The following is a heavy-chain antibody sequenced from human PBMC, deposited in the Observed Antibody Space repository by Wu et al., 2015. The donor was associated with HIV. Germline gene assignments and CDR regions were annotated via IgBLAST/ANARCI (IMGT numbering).Heavy chain of an antibody. J-gene: IGHJ6*02. V-gene: IGHV1-69*05. CDR2: INPLFGTV. D-gene: IGHD5-12*01. Sequence: QVQLVQFGAEVKKPGSSVKITCKASGDGFTSYAVSWVRQAPGEGLEWMGGINPLFGTVKPVEKFQDRVTFSTDEFKTTVYMELRSLRSEDSAVYYCARNTDSVATSLYSLGVWGQGTTVTVSS. CDR1: GDGFTSYA. CDR3: ARNTDSVATSLYSLGV.